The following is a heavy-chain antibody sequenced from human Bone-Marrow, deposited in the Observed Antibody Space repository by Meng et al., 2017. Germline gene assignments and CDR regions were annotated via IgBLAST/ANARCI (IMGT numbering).Heavy chain of an antibody. CDR3: ALIHPRINYGMDD. D-gene: IGHD5-18*01. V-gene: IGHV3-21*01. CDR1: GFTFSSYS. J-gene: IGHJ6*02. Sequence: GASLMISCAASGFTFSSYSMNWVRQAPGKGLEWVSYISSSSSYIYYTDSVKGRFTISRDNAKNSLYLQMNSLRAEDTAVYYCALIHPRINYGMDDWGQGTMVTVSS. CDR2: ISSSSSYI.